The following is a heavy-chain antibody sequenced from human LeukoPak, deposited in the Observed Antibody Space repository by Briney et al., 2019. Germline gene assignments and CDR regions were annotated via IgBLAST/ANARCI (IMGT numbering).Heavy chain of an antibody. CDR1: GGTFSSYA. Sequence: GASVKVSCKASGGTFSSYAISWVRQAPGRGLEWMGGIIPIFGTANYAQKFQGRVTITADESTSTAYMELSSLRSEDTAVYYCARGDRLLLWFGESAFDIWGQGTMVTVSS. J-gene: IGHJ3*02. CDR3: ARGDRLLLWFGESAFDI. CDR2: IIPIFGTA. V-gene: IGHV1-69*13. D-gene: IGHD3-10*01.